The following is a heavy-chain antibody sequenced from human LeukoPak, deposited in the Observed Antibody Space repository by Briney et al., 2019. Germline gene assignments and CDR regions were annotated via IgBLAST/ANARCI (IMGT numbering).Heavy chain of an antibody. Sequence: GGSLRLSCAASGFTFSNYEMNWVRQAPGKGLEWVSYISSSGSTIYYADSVKGRFTISRDNAKNSLYLQMNSLRAEDTAVYYCARASVAAHRTYYYYMDVWGKGTTVTISS. CDR2: ISSSGSTI. CDR3: ARASVAAHRTYYYYMDV. CDR1: GFTFSNYE. D-gene: IGHD6-19*01. V-gene: IGHV3-48*03. J-gene: IGHJ6*03.